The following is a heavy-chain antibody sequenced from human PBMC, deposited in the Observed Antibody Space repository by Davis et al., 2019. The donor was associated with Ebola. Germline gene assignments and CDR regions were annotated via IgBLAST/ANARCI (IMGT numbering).Heavy chain of an antibody. V-gene: IGHV3-23*01. D-gene: IGHD2-2*03. Sequence: GESLKISCAASGFTFLSHAMTWVRQAPGKGLEWVSGISASGGVTYYGDSVKGRFTVSRDNSKNTLYLQMNSLRAEDTAVYYCARDGSGYCSSTSCYGEYYYYYGMDVWGQGTTVTVSS. CDR3: ARDGSGYCSSTSCYGEYYYYYGMDV. J-gene: IGHJ6*02. CDR1: GFTFLSHA. CDR2: ISASGGVT.